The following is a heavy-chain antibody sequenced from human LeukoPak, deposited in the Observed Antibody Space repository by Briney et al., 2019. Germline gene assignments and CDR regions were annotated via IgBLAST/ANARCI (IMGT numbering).Heavy chain of an antibody. Sequence: SETLSLTCTVSGGSISSGGYYWSWIRQHPGKGLEWIGYIYYSGSTNYNPSLKSRVSISVDTSKNQFSLKLSSVTAADTAVYYCARTGSTVTMLYPFDHWGQGTLVTVSS. J-gene: IGHJ4*02. CDR2: IYYSGST. V-gene: IGHV4-61*08. D-gene: IGHD4-17*01. CDR3: ARTGSTVTMLYPFDH. CDR1: GGSISSGGYY.